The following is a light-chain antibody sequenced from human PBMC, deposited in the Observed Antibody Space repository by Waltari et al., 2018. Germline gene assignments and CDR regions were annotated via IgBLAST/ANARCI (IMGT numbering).Light chain of an antibody. CDR2: DAS. J-gene: IGKJ2*01. CDR1: QDINNY. V-gene: IGKV1-33*01. CDR3: QQYDNLPPYT. Sequence: DIQMTQSPSSLSASVGDRVTITCQTSQDINNYLNWYQQKPGKAPKLLIYDASNLEIGVPSRFSGSGSGTDFTFTISSLQPEDIATYFYQQYDNLPPYTFGQGTKLEIK.